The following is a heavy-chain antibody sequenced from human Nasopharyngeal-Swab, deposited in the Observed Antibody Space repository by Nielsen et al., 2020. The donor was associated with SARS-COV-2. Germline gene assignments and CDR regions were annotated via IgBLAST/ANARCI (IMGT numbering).Heavy chain of an antibody. J-gene: IGHJ4*02. CDR3: TRDIGGKYGY. V-gene: IGHV3-74*01. D-gene: IGHD4-23*01. Sequence: GGSLRLSCTASGSTFSSYWMHWVRQVPGKGLVWVSRINIDGSVRDYADSVKGRFTISRDNARNTLYLQMNSLRGDATAVYYCTRDIGGKYGYWGQGNLVTVSS. CDR1: GSTFSSYW. CDR2: INIDGSVR.